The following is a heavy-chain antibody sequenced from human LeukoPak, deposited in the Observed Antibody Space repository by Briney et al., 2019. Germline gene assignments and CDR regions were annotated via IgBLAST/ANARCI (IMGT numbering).Heavy chain of an antibody. CDR3: GRDQYRSSWYGVDY. J-gene: IGHJ4*02. CDR2: INPSGGST. V-gene: IGHV1-46*01. D-gene: IGHD6-13*01. Sequence: ASVKLSYTASGYTFTSYYMHWVRQAPGQGQEWMGIINPSGGSTSYAQKFQGRVTMTRDTSTSTLYMELSSLRSEDTAVYYCGRDQYRSSWYGVDYWGQGTLVTVSS. CDR1: GYTFTSYY.